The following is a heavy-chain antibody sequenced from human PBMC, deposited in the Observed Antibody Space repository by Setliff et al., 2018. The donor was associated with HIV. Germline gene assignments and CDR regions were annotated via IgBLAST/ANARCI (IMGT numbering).Heavy chain of an antibody. CDR2: INPNSGGT. CDR1: GYTFTTYN. Sequence: ASVKVSCKASGYTFTTYNINWVRQAPGQGLEWMGRINPNSGGTNYAQKFQGRVTMTRDTSIATAYMDLSRLTSDDTAVYYCAKDSDFGGTTNWFDPWGQGTLVTVSS. CDR3: AKDSDFGGTTNWFDP. V-gene: IGHV1-2*06. D-gene: IGHD3-10*01. J-gene: IGHJ5*02.